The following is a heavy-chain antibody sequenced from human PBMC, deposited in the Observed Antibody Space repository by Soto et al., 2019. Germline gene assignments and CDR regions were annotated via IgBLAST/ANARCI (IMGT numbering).Heavy chain of an antibody. CDR1: GGTFSSYA. J-gene: IGHJ6*02. Sequence: SVKVSCKASGGTFSSYAISWVRQVPGQGLEWMGGIIPIFGTANYAQKFQGRATITADESTSTAYMELSSLRSEDTAVYYCARGGDYYDSSGYLSYGMDVWGQGTTVTVSS. D-gene: IGHD3-22*01. V-gene: IGHV1-69*13. CDR2: IIPIFGTA. CDR3: ARGGDYYDSSGYLSYGMDV.